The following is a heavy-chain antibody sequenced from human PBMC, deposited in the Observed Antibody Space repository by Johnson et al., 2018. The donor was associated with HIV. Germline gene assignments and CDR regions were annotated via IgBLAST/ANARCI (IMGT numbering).Heavy chain of an antibody. CDR3: ARELGSSWYGAFDI. Sequence: QVQLVESGGGVVQPGGSLRLSCAASGFTFSSYGMHWVRQAPGKGLEWVAVISYDGSNKYYADSVKGRFTISRDNSKNTLYLQMNSLRAEDTAVYYCARELGSSWYGAFDIWGQGTMVTVSS. CDR2: ISYDGSNK. V-gene: IGHV3-30*19. CDR1: GFTFSSYG. J-gene: IGHJ3*02. D-gene: IGHD6-13*01.